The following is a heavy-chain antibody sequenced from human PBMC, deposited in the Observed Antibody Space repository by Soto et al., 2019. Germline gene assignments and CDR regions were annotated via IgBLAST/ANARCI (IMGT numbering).Heavy chain of an antibody. D-gene: IGHD3-22*01. J-gene: IGHJ4*02. Sequence: ESRTISCKASGYNFKNYWINWVRQVPGGGLEWMGRIDPSDSQTYYSPSFRGHVTISVTKSITTVFLQWSSLRASDTAMYYCARQIYDSDTGPNFQYYFDPWGQGTPVTVSS. CDR1: GYNFKNYW. V-gene: IGHV5-10-1*01. CDR2: IDPSDSQT. CDR3: ARQIYDSDTGPNFQYYFDP.